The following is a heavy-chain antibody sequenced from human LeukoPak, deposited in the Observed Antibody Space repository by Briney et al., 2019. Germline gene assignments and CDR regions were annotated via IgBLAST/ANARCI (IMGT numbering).Heavy chain of an antibody. Sequence: GGSLRLSCAASRFTFSSYAMSWVRQAPGKGLEWVSAISGSGDSTYYGDSVKGRFTISRDNSKNTLYLQMNSLRAEDTAVYYCAKTRPLDSSSWSHGDYWGQGTLVTVYS. D-gene: IGHD6-13*01. J-gene: IGHJ4*02. CDR3: AKTRPLDSSSWSHGDY. CDR1: RFTFSSYA. V-gene: IGHV3-23*01. CDR2: ISGSGDST.